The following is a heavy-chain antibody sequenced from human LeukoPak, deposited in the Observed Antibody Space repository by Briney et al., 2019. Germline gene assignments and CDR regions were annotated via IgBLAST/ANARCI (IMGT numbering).Heavy chain of an antibody. CDR3: ARDRSGDYGEPGVNWFDP. V-gene: IGHV1-69*05. CDR2: IIPIFGTA. Sequence: ASVTVSCKASGGTFSSYAISWVRQAPGQGLEWMGGIIPIFGTANYAQKFQGRVTITTDESTSTAYMELRSLRSEDTAVYYCARDRSGDYGEPGVNWFDPWGQGTLVTVSS. J-gene: IGHJ5*02. CDR1: GGTFSSYA. D-gene: IGHD4-17*01.